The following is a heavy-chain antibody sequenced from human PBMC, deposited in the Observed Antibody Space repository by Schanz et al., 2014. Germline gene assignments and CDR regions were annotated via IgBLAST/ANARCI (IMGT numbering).Heavy chain of an antibody. V-gene: IGHV3-30*18. D-gene: IGHD3-22*01. CDR3: AKSYDTSGYSGFDY. Sequence: VQLVESGGGLVQSGGSLRLSCAASGFSFSDYSMNWVRQAPGGGLEWVAVISYHGSERYYADSVKGRFTISRDNSKNTLYLQMNSLRTEDTAVYFCAKSYDTSGYSGFDYWGQGTLVTVSS. CDR1: GFSFSDYS. J-gene: IGHJ4*02. CDR2: ISYHGSER.